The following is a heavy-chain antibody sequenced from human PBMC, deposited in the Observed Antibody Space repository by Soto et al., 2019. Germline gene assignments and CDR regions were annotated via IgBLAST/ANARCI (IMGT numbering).Heavy chain of an antibody. CDR1: GFTYSSYT. CDR3: VKERYGSGSYPYFDY. J-gene: IGHJ4*02. CDR2: ICVDGGNI. V-gene: IGHV3-23*01. Sequence: GGSLRLSCAASGFTYSSYTMHWVRQAPGKGLEWVSDICVDGGNIKYVDSVKGRFIISRDNSKNTLYLQMDSLRAEDTATYYCVKERYGSGSYPYFDYWGQGTPVTVSS. D-gene: IGHD3-10*01.